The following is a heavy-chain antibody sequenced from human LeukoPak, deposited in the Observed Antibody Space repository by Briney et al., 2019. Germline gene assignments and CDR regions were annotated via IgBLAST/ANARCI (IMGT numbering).Heavy chain of an antibody. D-gene: IGHD3-3*01. V-gene: IGHV4-59*08. CDR2: IYYSGST. J-gene: IGHJ4*02. CDR3: ARGRADYDFWSGYYSPPSYYFDY. Sequence: SETLSLTCTVSGGPISSYSWSWIRQPPGKGLEWFGYIYYSGSTNYNPSLKSRVTISVDTSKNQFSLKLSSVTAADTAVYYCARGRADYDFWSGYYSPPSYYFDYWGQGTLVTVSS. CDR1: GGPISSYS.